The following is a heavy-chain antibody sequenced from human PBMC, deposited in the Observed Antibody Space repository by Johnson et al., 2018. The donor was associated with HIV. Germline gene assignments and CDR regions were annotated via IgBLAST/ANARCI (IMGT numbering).Heavy chain of an antibody. CDR1: GFTFSSYA. CDR3: VRPFQWLDAFDI. J-gene: IGHJ3*02. D-gene: IGHD6-19*01. V-gene: IGHV3-30*04. Sequence: QVQLVESGGGVVQPGRSMRLSCAASGFTFSSYAMHWVRQAPGKGLEWMAVISYDGSNKYYADSVKGRFTISRDNAKNTLYLQMNSLRADDTAVYYCVRPFQWLDAFDIWGQGTMVTVSS. CDR2: ISYDGSNK.